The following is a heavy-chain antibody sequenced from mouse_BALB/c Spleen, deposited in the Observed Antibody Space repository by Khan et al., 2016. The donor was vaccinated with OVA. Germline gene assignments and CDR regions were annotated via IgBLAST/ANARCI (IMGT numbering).Heavy chain of an antibody. CDR2: INPSNGYT. Sequence: QVQLKQSGAELARPGASVKMSCKAPGYTFTSYSMHWIKQRPGQGLEWIGNINPSNGYTNHNQKFRDKATLTADKSSSTAYMQLSSLTSEDSAVXYCARDFQYHGSRGALDYWGQGTSVTVSS. J-gene: IGHJ4*01. CDR3: ARDFQYHGSRGALDY. CDR1: GYTFTSYS. V-gene: IGHV1-4*01. D-gene: IGHD1-1*01.